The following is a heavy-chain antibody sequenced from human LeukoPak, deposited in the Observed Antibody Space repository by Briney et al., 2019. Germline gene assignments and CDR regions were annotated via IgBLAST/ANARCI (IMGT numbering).Heavy chain of an antibody. CDR2: IYHSGST. V-gene: IGHV4-30-2*02. D-gene: IGHD3-10*01. CDR3: TSGVYYYMDV. J-gene: IGHJ6*03. CDR1: GGSISGGGDY. Sequence: SETLSLTCTVSGGSISGGGDYWSWIRQPPGKGLEWIGYIYHSGSTYYTPSLKSRVTISLDRSKNQVSLNLTSVTAADTAVYYCTSGVYYYMDVWGKGTTVTVSS.